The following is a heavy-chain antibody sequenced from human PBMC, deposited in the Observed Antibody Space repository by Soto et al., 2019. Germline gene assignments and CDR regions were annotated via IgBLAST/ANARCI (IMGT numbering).Heavy chain of an antibody. D-gene: IGHD2-8*01. J-gene: IGHJ6*02. V-gene: IGHV1-3*01. CDR3: ARDRLYCTNGVCLYYYGMDV. CDR2: INAGNGNT. Sequence: ASVKVSCKASGYTFTSYAMHWVRQAPGQRLEWMGWINAGNGNTKYSQKFPGRVTITRDTSASTAYMELSSLRSEDTAVYYCARDRLYCTNGVCLYYYGMDVWGQGTTVTVSS. CDR1: GYTFTSYA.